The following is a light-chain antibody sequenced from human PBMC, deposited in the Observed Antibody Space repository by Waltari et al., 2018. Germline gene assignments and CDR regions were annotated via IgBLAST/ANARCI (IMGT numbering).Light chain of an antibody. CDR3: QHHVRLPAT. J-gene: IGKJ1*01. Sequence: IVLTQSPGTLSLSPGERATLSCRASQSVNTYFAWSQQKPGQAPRLLIYGAYTRAAGIPDRFSGSGFGTDFSLTISRLEAEDFAVYYCQHHVRLPATFGQGTKVEIK. CDR1: QSVNTY. CDR2: GAY. V-gene: IGKV3-20*01.